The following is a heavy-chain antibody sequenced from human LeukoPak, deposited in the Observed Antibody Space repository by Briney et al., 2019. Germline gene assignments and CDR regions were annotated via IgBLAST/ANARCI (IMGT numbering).Heavy chain of an antibody. CDR3: ARRPLGYCSSTSCAGRYWFDP. D-gene: IGHD2-2*01. Sequence: PSETLSLTCAVYGGSFSGYYWSWIRRPPGKGLEWIGEINHSGSTNYNPSLKSRVTISVDTSENQFSLKLSSVTAADTAVYYCARRPLGYCSSTSCAGRYWFDPWGQGTLVTVSS. CDR1: GGSFSGYY. CDR2: INHSGST. J-gene: IGHJ5*02. V-gene: IGHV4-34*01.